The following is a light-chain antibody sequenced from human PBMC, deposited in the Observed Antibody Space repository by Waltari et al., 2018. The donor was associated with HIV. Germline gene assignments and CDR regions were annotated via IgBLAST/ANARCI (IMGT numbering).Light chain of an antibody. CDR2: SAS. CDR1: QTISTY. CDR3: QQTFRTPHT. Sequence: DIQMMQSPSSLSASVGDKFSITCRASQTISTYLNWYRQSPGMAPKLLIFSASNLQSGVPSMFSGTGYGTVFTLTVSSLEPEDFATYFCQQTFRTPHTFGQGTRVEIK. V-gene: IGKV1-39*01. J-gene: IGKJ5*01.